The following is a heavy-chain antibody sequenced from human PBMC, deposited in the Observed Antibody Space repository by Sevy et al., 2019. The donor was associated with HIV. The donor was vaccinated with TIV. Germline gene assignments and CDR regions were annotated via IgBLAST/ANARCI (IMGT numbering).Heavy chain of an antibody. Sequence: GGSLRLSCAASGFTFSSYAMHWVRQAPGKGLEWVAVISYDGSKKYYADSVKGRFTISRDNSKNTLYLQMNSLRAEDTAVYYCARASIRRAAGTVGYFDYWGQGTLVTVSS. CDR1: GFTFSSYA. J-gene: IGHJ4*02. CDR2: ISYDGSKK. D-gene: IGHD6-13*01. V-gene: IGHV3-30-3*01. CDR3: ARASIRRAAGTVGYFDY.